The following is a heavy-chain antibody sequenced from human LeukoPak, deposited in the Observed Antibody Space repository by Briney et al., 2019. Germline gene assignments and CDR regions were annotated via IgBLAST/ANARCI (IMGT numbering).Heavy chain of an antibody. J-gene: IGHJ4*02. CDR3: ARGRSRDGYRLRSLLPIDY. V-gene: IGHV4-34*01. CDR2: INHSGST. D-gene: IGHD5-24*01. CDR1: GGSFSGYY. Sequence: SETLSLTCAVYGGSFSGYYWSWLRQPPGKGLEWIGEINHSGSTNYNPSLKSRVTISVDTSKNQFSLKLSSVTAADTAVYYCARGRSRDGYRLRSLLPIDYWGQGTLVTVSS.